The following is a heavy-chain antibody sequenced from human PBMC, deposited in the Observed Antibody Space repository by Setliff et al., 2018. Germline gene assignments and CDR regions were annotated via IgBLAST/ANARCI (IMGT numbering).Heavy chain of an antibody. D-gene: IGHD1-26*01. V-gene: IGHV3-23*01. Sequence: GGSLRLSCAASGFTSSTYAMSWVRQAPGKGLEWVSAIASNCFFTFCDTWYADSVKGRFTISRDSSKNTLYLQMNSLRAEDTAVYYCARGIVAPSRWDYFDFWGQGTLVTVSS. J-gene: IGHJ4*02. CDR1: GFTSSTYA. CDR3: ARGIVAPSRWDYFDF. CDR2: IASNCFFTFCDT.